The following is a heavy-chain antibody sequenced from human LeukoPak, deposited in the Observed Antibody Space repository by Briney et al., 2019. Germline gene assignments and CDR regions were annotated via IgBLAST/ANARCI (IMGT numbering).Heavy chain of an antibody. Sequence: GGSLRLSCAVWGFTLSNAWMLWVRQAPGKGREWVGRIKSKTDGRTTDYAAPVKGRFTISRDDSNNTLYLQMNSLKTEDTALYYCTTDLTMIVVVPHYWGQGTLVTVSS. CDR1: GFTLSNAW. V-gene: IGHV3-15*01. J-gene: IGHJ4*02. CDR2: IKSKTDGRTT. CDR3: TTDLTMIVVVPHY. D-gene: IGHD3-22*01.